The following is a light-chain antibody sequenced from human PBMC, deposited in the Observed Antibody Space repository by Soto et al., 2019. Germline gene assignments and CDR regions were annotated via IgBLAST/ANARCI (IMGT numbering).Light chain of an antibody. CDR2: AAS. CDR3: QQTYSTVVLT. CDR1: QSISSKY. Sequence: DIQMTQSPSSLSASVGDRVTISCRASQSISSKYLNWYQQRPGKAPELLIYAASTLQSGVPSRFSVSGSGPDFTLTISSLQPDDFATYYCQQTYSTVVLTFGGGTKVDIK. J-gene: IGKJ4*01. V-gene: IGKV1-39*01.